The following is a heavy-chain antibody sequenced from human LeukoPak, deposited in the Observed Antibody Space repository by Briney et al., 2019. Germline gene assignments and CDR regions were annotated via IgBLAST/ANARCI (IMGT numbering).Heavy chain of an antibody. CDR1: GFTFSIFE. CDR3: TRSDY. CDR2: ISSAGSTI. V-gene: IGHV3-48*03. Sequence: GGALRLSCAASGFTFSIFEMNWVRQAPGKGLEWVSYISSAGSTIYYADPVKGRFTISRDNAKNSLYLQMNSLRAEDTAVYYCTRSDYWGQGTLVTVSS. J-gene: IGHJ4*02.